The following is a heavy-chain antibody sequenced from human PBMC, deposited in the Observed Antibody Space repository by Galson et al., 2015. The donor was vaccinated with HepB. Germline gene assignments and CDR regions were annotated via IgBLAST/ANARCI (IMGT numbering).Heavy chain of an antibody. J-gene: IGHJ4*02. Sequence: SVKVSCKASGGTFSSYAISWVRQAPGQGLGWMGGIIPIFDTANYAQKFQGRVTITADESTSTAYMELSSLRSEDTAVYYCARDRGSSWFVFDYWGQGTLVTVSS. CDR1: GGTFSSYA. CDR2: IIPIFDTA. CDR3: ARDRGSSWFVFDY. D-gene: IGHD6-13*01. V-gene: IGHV1-69*13.